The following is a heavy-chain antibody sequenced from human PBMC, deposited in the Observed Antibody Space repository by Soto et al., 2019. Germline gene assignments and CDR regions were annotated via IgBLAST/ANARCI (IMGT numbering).Heavy chain of an antibody. V-gene: IGHV1-2*02. CDR1: GYTFTGHY. CDR3: GRGRSGQIVVFY. CDR2: IGPESGAT. D-gene: IGHD1-26*01. J-gene: IGHJ4*02. Sequence: GASVKVSCKASGYTFTGHYIHWVRQAPEQGPEWMGEIGPESGATRYAQKFQGRVTMTRDTSITTAYMELKNLSPDDTAVYYCGRGRSGQIVVFYWGQGTPVTVSS.